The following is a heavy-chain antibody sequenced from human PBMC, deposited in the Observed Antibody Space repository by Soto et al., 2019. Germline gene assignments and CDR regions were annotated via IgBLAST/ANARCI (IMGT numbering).Heavy chain of an antibody. J-gene: IGHJ4*02. Sequence: QVQLVQSGAEVKKTDSSVKVSCTAAGGSYSSDAITWERQPPRQGLEWMGGLIPILGKATYAQKFQDSVTCTANEATSPAYMELRGLKSEDTALYYWARGVTGGTYVYWGQGTRVVVSS. CDR1: GGSYSSDA. D-gene: IGHD1-26*01. CDR3: ARGVTGGTYVY. V-gene: IGHV1-69*01. CDR2: LIPILGKA.